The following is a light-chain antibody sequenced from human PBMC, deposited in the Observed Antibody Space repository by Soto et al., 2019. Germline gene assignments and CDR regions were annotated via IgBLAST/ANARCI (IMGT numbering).Light chain of an antibody. CDR3: ASWDDSLNAVV. CDR1: ISNIGRNT. J-gene: IGLJ2*01. Sequence: QSVLTQSPSASGTPGQRVSISCSGSISNIGRNTVTWYQHLPGTAPKLLIYSSNQRPSGVPDRFSGSKSGTSASLAISGLQSEDEADYSCASWDDSLNAVVFGGGTKLTVL. V-gene: IGLV1-44*01. CDR2: SSN.